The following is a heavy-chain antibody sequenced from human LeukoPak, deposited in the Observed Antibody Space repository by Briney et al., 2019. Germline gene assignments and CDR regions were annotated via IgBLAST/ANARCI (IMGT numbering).Heavy chain of an antibody. J-gene: IGHJ4*02. CDR1: GFTFSNAW. CDR2: IKSKTDGGTT. CDR3: TALYDFWSGYSIDY. D-gene: IGHD3-3*01. Sequence: GGSPRLSCAASGFTFSNAWMSWVRQAPGKGLEWVGRIKSKTDGGTTDYAAPVKGRFTISRDDSKNTLYLQMNSLKTEDTAVYYCTALYDFWSGYSIDYWGQGTLVTVSS. V-gene: IGHV3-15*01.